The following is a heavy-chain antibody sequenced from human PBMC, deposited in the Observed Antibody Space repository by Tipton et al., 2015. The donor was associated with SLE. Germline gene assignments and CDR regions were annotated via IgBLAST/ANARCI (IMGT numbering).Heavy chain of an antibody. CDR3: ARDFGSGWYYFDY. D-gene: IGHD6-19*01. CDR2: VTNSGGTT. V-gene: IGHV3-23*01. CDR1: GFAFSFHT. J-gene: IGHJ4*02. Sequence: SLRLSCTASGFAFSFHTMTWVRQAPGKGLEWVSGVTNSGGTTWYADSVKGRFTISRDNSKNTLYLQMNSLRAEDTAVYYCARDFGSGWYYFDYWGQGTLVTVSS.